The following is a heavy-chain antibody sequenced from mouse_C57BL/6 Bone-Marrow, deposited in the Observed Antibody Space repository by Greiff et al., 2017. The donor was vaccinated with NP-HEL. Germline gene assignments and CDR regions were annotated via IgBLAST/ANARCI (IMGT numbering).Heavy chain of an antibody. V-gene: IGHV1-59*01. CDR1: GYTFTSYW. CDR2: IDPSDSYT. J-gene: IGHJ2*01. Sequence: VQLQQPGAELVRPGASVKLSCKASGYTFTSYWMHWVQQRPGQGLEWIGVIDPSDSYTNYNHKFKGKATLTVDTASSTAYRQLSSQTSEDSACYYCGRWRLDYWGQGTTLTVSA. CDR3: GRWRLDY.